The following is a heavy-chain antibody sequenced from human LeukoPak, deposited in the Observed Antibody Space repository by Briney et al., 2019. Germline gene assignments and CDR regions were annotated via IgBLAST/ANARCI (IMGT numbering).Heavy chain of an antibody. CDR3: AKEYCSGGSCYLGEFDY. J-gene: IGHJ4*02. CDR1: GFTFSSYA. CDR2: ISGSGGST. V-gene: IGHV3-23*01. Sequence: GGSLRLSRAASGFTFSSYAMSWVRQAPGKGLEWVSAISGSGGSTYYADSVKGRFTISRDNSKNTLYLQMNSLRAEDTAVYYCAKEYCSGGSCYLGEFDYWGQGTLVTVSS. D-gene: IGHD2-15*01.